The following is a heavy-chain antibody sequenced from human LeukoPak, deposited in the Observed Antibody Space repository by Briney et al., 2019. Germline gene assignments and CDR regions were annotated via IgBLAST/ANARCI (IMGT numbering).Heavy chain of an antibody. CDR1: GFTFSSYA. CDR2: TSGSGGNT. Sequence: GGSLRLSCAASGFTFSSYATSWVRQAPGKGLEWVSGTSGSGGNTYYADSVKGRFTISRDNSKNTLYLQMNSLRAEDTAAYYCAKDRCSGGSCSNLESDYWGQGTLVTVSS. D-gene: IGHD2-15*01. V-gene: IGHV3-23*01. J-gene: IGHJ4*02. CDR3: AKDRCSGGSCSNLESDY.